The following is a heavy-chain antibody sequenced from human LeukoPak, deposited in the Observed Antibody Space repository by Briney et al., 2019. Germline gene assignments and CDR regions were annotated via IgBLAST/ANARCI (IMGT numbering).Heavy chain of an antibody. CDR2: ISGSGGST. D-gene: IGHD3/OR15-3a*01. V-gene: IGHV3-23*01. CDR1: GFTFSSYA. Sequence: GGSLRLSCAASGFTFSSYAMSWVRQAPGKGLEWVSAISGSGGSTYYADSVKGRFTISRDNSKNTLCLQMNSLRAEDTAVYYCAPRPDLDSYFDYWGQGTLVTVSS. J-gene: IGHJ4*02. CDR3: APRPDLDSYFDY.